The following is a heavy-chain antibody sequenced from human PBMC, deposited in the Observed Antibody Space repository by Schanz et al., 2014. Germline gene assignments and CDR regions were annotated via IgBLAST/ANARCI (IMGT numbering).Heavy chain of an antibody. J-gene: IGHJ4*02. CDR2: ISTSDGNT. D-gene: IGHD2-2*02. CDR1: GYTFTSYD. Sequence: QVQLIQSGAEVKKPGASVKVSCTASGYTFTSYDINWVRQAPGQGLEWLGWISTSDGNTNYAQKLQGGVTMTADTSTSTAYMDLRSLRSDDTAVYYCARDQSPYTNTTDVRYFDYWGQGSLVTVSS. V-gene: IGHV1-18*01. CDR3: ARDQSPYTNTTDVRYFDY.